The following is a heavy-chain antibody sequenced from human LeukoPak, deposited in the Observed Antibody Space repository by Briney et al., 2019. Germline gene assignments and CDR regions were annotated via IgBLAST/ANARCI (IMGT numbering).Heavy chain of an antibody. J-gene: IGHJ3*02. D-gene: IGHD3-3*01. V-gene: IGHV4-34*01. Sequence: SETLSLTCTVSGASISSYYWSWIRQPPGKGLEWIGEINHSGSTNYNPSLKSRVTISVDTSKNQFSLKLSSVTAADTAVYYCARGRTYYDFWSGYSPNAFDIWGQGTMVTVSS. CDR2: INHSGST. CDR3: ARGRTYYDFWSGYSPNAFDI. CDR1: GASISSYY.